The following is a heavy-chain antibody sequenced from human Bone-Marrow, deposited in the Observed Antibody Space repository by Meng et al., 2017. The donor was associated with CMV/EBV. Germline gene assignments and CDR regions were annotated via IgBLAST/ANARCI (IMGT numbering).Heavy chain of an antibody. Sequence: GESLKISCAASGFTFSSYSMNWVRQAPGKGLEWVSSISSSSSYIYYADSVKVRFTISRDNAKNSLDLQMNSLRAEDTAVYYCARRGVIGSSWSHYWGERTLVTVSS. CDR2: ISSSSSYI. D-gene: IGHD6-13*01. CDR1: GFTFSSYS. V-gene: IGHV3-21*01. J-gene: IGHJ4*02. CDR3: ARRGVIGSSWSHY.